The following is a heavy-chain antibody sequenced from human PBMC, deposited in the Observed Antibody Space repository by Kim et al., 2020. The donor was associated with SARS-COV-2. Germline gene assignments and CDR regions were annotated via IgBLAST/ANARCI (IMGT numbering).Heavy chain of an antibody. J-gene: IGHJ3*02. V-gene: IGHV4-39*01. CDR3: ARRFIAAAANDAFYI. D-gene: IGHD6-13*01. Sequence: PTLKRRVTISVDASTNQFSLKLSSVTAADTAVYYCARRFIAAAANDAFYIWGQGTMVTVSS.